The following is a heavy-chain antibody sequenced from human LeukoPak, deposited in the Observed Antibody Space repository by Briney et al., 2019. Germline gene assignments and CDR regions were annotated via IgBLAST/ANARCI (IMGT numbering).Heavy chain of an antibody. Sequence: ASVKVSCKASGYTFTSYGISWVRQAPGQGLEWMGWISAYNGNTNYAQKLQGRVTMTTDTSTSTAYMELRSLRSDDTAVYYCARGREYYYGSGSYYNNWFDPRGQGTLVTVSS. D-gene: IGHD3-10*01. J-gene: IGHJ5*02. CDR3: ARGREYYYGSGSYYNNWFDP. V-gene: IGHV1-18*01. CDR1: GYTFTSYG. CDR2: ISAYNGNT.